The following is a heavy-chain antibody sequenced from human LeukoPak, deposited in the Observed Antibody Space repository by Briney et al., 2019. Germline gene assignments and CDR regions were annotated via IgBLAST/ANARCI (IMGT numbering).Heavy chain of an antibody. J-gene: IGHJ6*02. CDR1: GFTFSSYS. Sequence: GGSLRLSCAASGFTFSSYSMNWVRQAPGKGLEWVSSISSSSSYIYYADSVKGRFTISRDNAKNSLYLQMNSLRAEDTAVYYCARDLATVTTEGMDVWGQGTTVTVSS. CDR2: ISSSSSYI. V-gene: IGHV3-21*01. D-gene: IGHD4-17*01. CDR3: ARDLATVTTEGMDV.